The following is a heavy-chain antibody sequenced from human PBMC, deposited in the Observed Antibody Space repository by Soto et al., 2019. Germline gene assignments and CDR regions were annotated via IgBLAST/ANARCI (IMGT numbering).Heavy chain of an antibody. V-gene: IGHV4-39*01. J-gene: IGHJ6*02. CDR2: IYYSGST. CDR1: GGSISSSSYY. Sequence: ETLSLTCTVSGGSISSSSYYCGWIRQPPGKGLEWIGSIYYSGSTYYNPSLKSRVTISVDTSKNQFSLKLSSVTAADTAVYYCEGGSSSWYSYYYYYYGMDVWGQGTTVTVSS. D-gene: IGHD6-13*01. CDR3: EGGSSSWYSYYYYYYGMDV.